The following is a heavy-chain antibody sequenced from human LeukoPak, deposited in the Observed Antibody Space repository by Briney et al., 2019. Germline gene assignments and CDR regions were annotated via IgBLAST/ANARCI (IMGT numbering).Heavy chain of an antibody. CDR1: GVTGKSVD. J-gene: IGHJ4*02. CDR2: ISGSGGST. D-gene: IGHD4-11*01. V-gene: IGHV3-23*01. Sequence: CGVTGKSVDLGCVRQTTKKGLEWVSAISGSGGSTYYADSVKGRFTISRDNSKNTLYLQMNSLRAEDTAVYYCAKDPDSNHFDYWGQGTLVTVSS. CDR3: AKDPDSNHFDY.